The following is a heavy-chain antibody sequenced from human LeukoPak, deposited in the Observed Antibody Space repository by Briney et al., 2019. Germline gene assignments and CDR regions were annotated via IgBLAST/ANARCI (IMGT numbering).Heavy chain of an antibody. Sequence: SETLSLTCAVSGYSISSGYYWGWMRQPPGKGLEWVGNIYHSGSTYYNPSLQSRVPISVGPSKSQFSLELTSATAADTAVYYCARVGGSMVRGAILPSYIDSWGQGTLVTVSS. CDR3: ARVGGSMVRGAILPSYIDS. D-gene: IGHD3-10*01. V-gene: IGHV4-38-2*01. CDR2: IYHSGST. J-gene: IGHJ4*02. CDR1: GYSISSGYY.